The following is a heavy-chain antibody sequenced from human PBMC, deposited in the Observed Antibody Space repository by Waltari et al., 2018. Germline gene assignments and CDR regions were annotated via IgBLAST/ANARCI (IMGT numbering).Heavy chain of an antibody. CDR1: GFTFSSYS. D-gene: IGHD3-16*02. CDR3: ARDRGWGLRLGELSN. J-gene: IGHJ4*02. Sequence: EVQLVESGGGLIKPGGSLRLSCAAYGFTFSSYSLNWVLQAPGKGPAWVSSISSSSMYIYYSDSVKGRLTISRDNAKNSLYLQMNSLRAEDTAVYYCARDRGWGLRLGELSNWGQGTLVTVSS. CDR2: ISSSSMYI. V-gene: IGHV3-21*01.